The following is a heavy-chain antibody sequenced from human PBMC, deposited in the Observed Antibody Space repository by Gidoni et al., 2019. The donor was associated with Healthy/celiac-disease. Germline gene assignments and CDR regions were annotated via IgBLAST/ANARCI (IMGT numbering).Heavy chain of an antibody. Sequence: SSYAMHWVRQAPGKGLEWVAVISYDGSNKYYADSVKGRFTISRDNSKNTLYLQMNSLRAEDTAVYYCARDSDYESSGAANGDWGQGTLVTVSS. V-gene: IGHV3-30-3*01. CDR1: SSYA. CDR3: ARDSDYESSGAANGD. D-gene: IGHD3-22*01. CDR2: ISYDGSNK. J-gene: IGHJ4*02.